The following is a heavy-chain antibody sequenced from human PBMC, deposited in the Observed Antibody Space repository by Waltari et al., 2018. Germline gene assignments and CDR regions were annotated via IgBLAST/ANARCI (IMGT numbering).Heavy chain of an antibody. V-gene: IGHV4-34*01. J-gene: IGHJ2*01. CDR3: ARVWVAARRSYWYFDL. CDR1: GGSFSGYY. CDR2: INHTEST. D-gene: IGHD6-6*01. Sequence: QVQLQQWGAGLLKPSETLSLTCAVDGGSFSGYYWSCIRQPPGKGLGWMGKINHTESTNDTPTHKSRVTISVDTSKNQFSLKRSSVTAADTAVYYCARVWVAARRSYWYFDLWGRGTLVTVSS.